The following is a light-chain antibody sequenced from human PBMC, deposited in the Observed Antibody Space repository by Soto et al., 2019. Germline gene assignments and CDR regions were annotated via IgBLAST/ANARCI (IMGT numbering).Light chain of an antibody. CDR1: QSISSY. V-gene: IGKV1-39*01. CDR3: QQSYSTLPRT. Sequence: DIQMTQSPSSLSASVGDRVTITCRASQSISSYLNWYQQKPRKAPKLLIYAASSLQSGVPSRFSGSGSGTDFTLTISSLQPEDFATYYCQQSYSTLPRTFGQGTKVEIK. J-gene: IGKJ1*01. CDR2: AAS.